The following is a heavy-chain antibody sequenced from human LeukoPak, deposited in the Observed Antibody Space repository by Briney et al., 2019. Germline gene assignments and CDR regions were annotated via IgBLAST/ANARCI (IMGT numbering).Heavy chain of an antibody. J-gene: IGHJ4*02. CDR3: ARGFDY. CDR2: ISYDGSNK. V-gene: IGHV3-30*04. Sequence: GRSLRLSCAASGSTFSSYAMHWVRQAPGKGLEWVAVISYDGSNKYYADSVKGRFTISRDNSKNTLYLQMNSLRAEDTAVYYCARGFDYWGQGTLVTVSS. CDR1: GSTFSSYA.